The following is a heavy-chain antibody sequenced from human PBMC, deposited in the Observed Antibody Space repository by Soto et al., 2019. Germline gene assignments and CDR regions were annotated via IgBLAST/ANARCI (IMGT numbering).Heavy chain of an antibody. V-gene: IGHV4-61*01. CDR3: ARDFAYFDS. J-gene: IGHJ4*02. CDR2: VYHTGRT. CDR1: GGSFNSGSYS. Sequence: PSETLSLTCTVSGGSFNSGSYSWSWIRQPPGKGLEWIGYVYHTGRTSYNPSLKSRVSISMDTSKNQFSLNLDSVTAADTAVYFCARDFAYFDSWGQGTLVTVPS. D-gene: IGHD3-3*01.